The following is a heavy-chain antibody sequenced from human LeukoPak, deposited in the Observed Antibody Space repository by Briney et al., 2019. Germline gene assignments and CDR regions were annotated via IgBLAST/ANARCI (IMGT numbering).Heavy chain of an antibody. CDR1: GYSFTSYW. Sequence: GESLKISCKGSGYSFTSYWIGWVRQMPGKGLEWMGIIYPGDSDTRYSPSFQGQVTISADKSISTAYLQWSSLKASDTATYYCARRTQMGATSPGFDYWGQGTLVTVSS. V-gene: IGHV5-51*01. CDR3: ARRTQMGATSPGFDY. D-gene: IGHD1-26*01. CDR2: IYPGDSDT. J-gene: IGHJ4*02.